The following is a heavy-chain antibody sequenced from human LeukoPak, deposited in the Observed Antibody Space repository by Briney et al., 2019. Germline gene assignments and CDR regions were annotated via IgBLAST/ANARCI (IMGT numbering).Heavy chain of an antibody. CDR3: AKDSLGRSDP. V-gene: IGHV3-23*01. J-gene: IGHJ5*02. CDR2: ISGSGGTT. CDR1: QFTFSSYS. Sequence: PGGSLRLSCAASQFTFSSYSLTWVRQAPGKGLEWVSLISGSGGTTYYADSVRGRFTISRDNSKNTLYLQMNTLRAGDTAVYYCAKDSLGRSDPWGQGTLVTVSS. D-gene: IGHD5-12*01.